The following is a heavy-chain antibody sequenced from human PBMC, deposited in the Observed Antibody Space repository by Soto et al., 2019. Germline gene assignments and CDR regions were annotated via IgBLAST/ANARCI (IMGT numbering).Heavy chain of an antibody. CDR2: INPSGGST. CDR3: ARDWAEYYYGMDV. CDR1: GYTFTGYY. D-gene: IGHD3-16*01. Sequence: XSVKVSCKASGYTFTGYYMHWVRQAPGQGLEWMGIINPSGGSTSYAQKFQGRVTMTRDTSTSTVYMELSSLRTEYTAVYYCARDWAEYYYGMDVWGQGTTVTVSS. V-gene: IGHV1-46*01. J-gene: IGHJ6*02.